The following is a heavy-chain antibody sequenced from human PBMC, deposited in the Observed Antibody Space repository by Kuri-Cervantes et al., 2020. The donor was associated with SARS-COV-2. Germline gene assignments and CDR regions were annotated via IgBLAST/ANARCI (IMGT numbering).Heavy chain of an antibody. Sequence: GESLKISCAASGFILDDFGMHWVRQAPGKGLEWVSSITWDGGSTFYADSVKGRFTMSRDSSKKSLYLQMDSLTVEDTAFHYCAKVFGVGSNIKYFDYWGQGTVVTVSS. D-gene: IGHD3-10*02. V-gene: IGHV3-43D*03. CDR1: GFILDDFG. CDR2: ITWDGGST. J-gene: IGHJ4*02. CDR3: AKVFGVGSNIKYFDY.